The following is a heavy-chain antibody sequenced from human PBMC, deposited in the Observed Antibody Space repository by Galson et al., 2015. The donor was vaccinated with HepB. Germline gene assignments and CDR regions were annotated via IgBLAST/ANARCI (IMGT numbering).Heavy chain of an antibody. J-gene: IGHJ4*02. D-gene: IGHD3-22*01. V-gene: IGHV4-39*07. CDR1: GGSISSSNYY. CDR2: IYYSGST. Sequence: ETLSLTCTVSGGSISSSNYYWGWIRQPPGKGLEWIGNIYYSGSTYYNPSLKSRVTMSVDTSNNQFSLKLSSVTAADTAVYYCARDSPLNDYDSSGYDYWGQGTLVTVSS. CDR3: ARDSPLNDYDSSGYDY.